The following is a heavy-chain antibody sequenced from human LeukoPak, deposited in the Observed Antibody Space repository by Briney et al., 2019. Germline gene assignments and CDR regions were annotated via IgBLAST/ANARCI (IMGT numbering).Heavy chain of an antibody. CDR1: GYSITSAYY. CDR3: AGTRRYCSGGSCYNWFDP. D-gene: IGHD2-15*01. J-gene: IGHJ5*02. Sequence: SETLSLTCAVSGYSITSAYYWGWIRPPPGNGLEWIGSIYHSGSTYYNSSLKSRVTISIDTAKNQFSLKLTSVTAADTAVYYCAGTRRYCSGGSCYNWFDPWGQGTLVTVSS. CDR2: IYHSGST. V-gene: IGHV4-38-2*01.